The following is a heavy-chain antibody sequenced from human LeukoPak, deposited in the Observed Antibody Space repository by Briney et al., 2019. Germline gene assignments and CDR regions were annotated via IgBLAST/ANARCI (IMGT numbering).Heavy chain of an antibody. V-gene: IGHV4-4*02. CDR2: VDHSGST. J-gene: IGHJ4*02. D-gene: IGHD6-13*01. Sequence: SETLSLTCDVSGGSISRSDWWSWVRQPPGKGLAWIGEVDHSGSTNYKPSLSSRVTISVDKSKNQFSLKLTSVTVADTAVYYCAKMGSSWDFDYWGQGTLVSVSS. CDR3: AKMGSSWDFDY. CDR1: GGSISRSDW.